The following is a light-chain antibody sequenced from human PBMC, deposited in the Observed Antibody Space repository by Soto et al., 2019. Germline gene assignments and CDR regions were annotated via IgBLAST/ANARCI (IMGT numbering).Light chain of an antibody. CDR2: EVN. Sequence: QSALTQPASVSGSPGQSITISCTGTSSDIGDYKFVSWYQHHPGKAPKLIIFEVNNRPSGVSYRFSGSKSGNTASLTISGLQAEDEADYFCSSYSSITTLLFGGGTKLTVL. J-gene: IGLJ3*02. CDR3: SSYSSITTLL. V-gene: IGLV2-14*01. CDR1: SSDIGDYKF.